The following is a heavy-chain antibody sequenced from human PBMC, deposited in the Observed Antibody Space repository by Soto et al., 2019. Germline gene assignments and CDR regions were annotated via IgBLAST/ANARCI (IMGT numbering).Heavy chain of an antibody. J-gene: IGHJ5*02. D-gene: IGHD3-22*01. V-gene: IGHV4-30-4*01. Sequence: SETLSLTCTVSGDSVSSDDYYWTWIRQPPGKGLEWIGYIYYTGSTNYNPSLKSRITINPDTSKNQFSLQLNSVTPEDTAVYYCAREGQWLSNWFDPWGQGTLVTVSS. CDR1: GDSVSSDDYY. CDR2: IYYTGST. CDR3: AREGQWLSNWFDP.